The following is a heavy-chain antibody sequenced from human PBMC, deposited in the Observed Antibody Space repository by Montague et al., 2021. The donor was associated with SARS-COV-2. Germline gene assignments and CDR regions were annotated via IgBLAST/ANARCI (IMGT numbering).Heavy chain of an antibody. J-gene: IGHJ4*02. CDR3: ARQYIGYNRRFDY. Sequence: SETLSLTCTVSGYISGYYCTWMRQSPEKRLEWIGRIASKGGIGYNASLQSRDTMSLITSKIQLSLKLSSVTAADTAVYYCARQYIGYNRRFDYWGQGALVTVSP. D-gene: IGHD5-12*01. CDR1: GYISGYY. CDR2: IASKGGI. V-gene: IGHV4-4*07.